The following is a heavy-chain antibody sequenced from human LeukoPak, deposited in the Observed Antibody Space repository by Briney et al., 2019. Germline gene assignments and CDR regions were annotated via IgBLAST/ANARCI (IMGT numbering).Heavy chain of an antibody. D-gene: IGHD6-19*01. CDR3: ARIPGYTSGWYVDY. Sequence: NTSETLSLTCTVSGGSISSSTYYWGWIRQPPGNGLEWIGNIYYSGSTYYNPSLKSRVTIFVDTSKNQFSLKLSSVTAADTAVYFCARIPGYTSGWYVDYWGQGTLVTVSS. V-gene: IGHV4-39*01. CDR2: IYYSGST. J-gene: IGHJ4*02. CDR1: GGSISSSTYY.